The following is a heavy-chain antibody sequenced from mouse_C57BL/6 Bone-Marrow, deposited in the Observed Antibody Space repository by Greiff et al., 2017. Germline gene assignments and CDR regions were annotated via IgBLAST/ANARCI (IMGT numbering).Heavy chain of an antibody. Sequence: EVKLQESGPELVKPGASVKMSCKASGYTFTDYNMHWVKQSHGKSLEWIGYINPNNGGTSYNQKFKGKATLTVNKSSSTAYMELRSLTSEDSAVYYCARKGGMVTTTMDYWGQGTSVTVSS. D-gene: IGHD2-2*01. CDR1: GYTFTDYN. CDR3: ARKGGMVTTTMDY. V-gene: IGHV1-22*01. CDR2: INPNNGGT. J-gene: IGHJ4*01.